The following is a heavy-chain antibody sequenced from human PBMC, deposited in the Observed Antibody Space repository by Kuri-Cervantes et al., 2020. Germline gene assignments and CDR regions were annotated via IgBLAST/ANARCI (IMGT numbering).Heavy chain of an antibody. V-gene: IGHV3-11*04. CDR1: GFTFSDYY. D-gene: IGHD6-6*01. J-gene: IGHJ4*02. CDR2: ISSSGSAI. Sequence: GGSLRLSCAASGFTFSDYYMSWIRQAPGKGLEWVSYISSSGSAIYYADSVKGRFTISRDNSKNTLSLQMNSLRAEDTAVYYCAREGEYSSSSGFDYWGQGTLVTVSS. CDR3: AREGEYSSSSGFDY.